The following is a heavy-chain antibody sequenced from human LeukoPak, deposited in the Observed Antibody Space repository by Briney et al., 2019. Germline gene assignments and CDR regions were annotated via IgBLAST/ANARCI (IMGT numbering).Heavy chain of an antibody. CDR3: ARKDLSDPLYAFDI. Sequence: ASVKVSCKASGGTFSSYAISWVRQAPGQGLEWMGGIIPIFGTANYAQKFQGRVTITADKSTSTAYMELSSLRSEDTAVYYCARKDLSDPLYAFDIWGQGTMVTVSS. CDR2: IIPIFGTA. CDR1: GGTFSSYA. V-gene: IGHV1-69*06. J-gene: IGHJ3*02.